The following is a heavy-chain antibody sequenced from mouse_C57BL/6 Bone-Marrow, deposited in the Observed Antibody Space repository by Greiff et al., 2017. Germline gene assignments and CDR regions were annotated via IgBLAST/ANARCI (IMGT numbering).Heavy chain of an antibody. V-gene: IGHV5-9-1*02. CDR1: GFTFSSYA. D-gene: IGHD4-1*01. CDR3: TRDRGDWDFDY. J-gene: IGHJ2*01. CDR2: ISSGGDYI. Sequence: DVMLVESGEGLVKPGGSLKLSCAASGFTFSSYAMSWVRQTPEKRLEWVAYISSGGDYIYYADTVKGRFTISRDNARNTLYLQMSSLKSEDTAMYYCTRDRGDWDFDYWGQGTTLTVSS.